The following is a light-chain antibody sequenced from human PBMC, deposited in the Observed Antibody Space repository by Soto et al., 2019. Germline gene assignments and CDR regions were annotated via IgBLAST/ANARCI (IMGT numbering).Light chain of an antibody. V-gene: IGKV3-11*01. CDR2: DAS. CDR1: QSVSSY. J-gene: IGKJ2*01. Sequence: EIVLTQSPATLSLSPGERATLSCRASQSVSSYLAWYQQKPGQAPRLLIYDASNRATGIPARFSGGGSGTDFTLTISSLEPEDFAVYYCQQRSNRPPATFGQGTKLELK. CDR3: QQRSNRPPAT.